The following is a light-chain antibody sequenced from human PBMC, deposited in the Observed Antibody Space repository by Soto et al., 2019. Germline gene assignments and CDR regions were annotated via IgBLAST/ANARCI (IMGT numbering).Light chain of an antibody. CDR1: QTIRSS. V-gene: IGKV1-39*01. J-gene: IGKJ1*01. CDR3: QQSDSTPWT. CDR2: AIS. Sequence: DIQMTQSPSSLSASVGDRVTITCRTSQTIRSSLNWYQQKPGKAPKLLIYAISNLQSGVPSRFSGGGSGTDFTHSISSLQPEDFATYHCQQSDSTPWTFGQGTEVAIK.